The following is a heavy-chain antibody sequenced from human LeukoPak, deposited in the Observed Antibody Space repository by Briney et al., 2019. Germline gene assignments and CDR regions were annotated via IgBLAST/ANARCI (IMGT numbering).Heavy chain of an antibody. V-gene: IGHV1-24*01. CDR2: FDPEGSET. CDR3: ARESWLTYPGDAFDI. CDR1: RNTLTDLF. D-gene: IGHD6-19*01. J-gene: IGHJ3*02. Sequence: ASVKVSCKVSRNTLTDLFIHWVRRAPGKGLEWMGGFDPEGSETIYAFRFQDRLAMTVDTSSDTASMELSRLTVFDTAVYYCARESWLTYPGDAFDIWGQGTMVTVSS.